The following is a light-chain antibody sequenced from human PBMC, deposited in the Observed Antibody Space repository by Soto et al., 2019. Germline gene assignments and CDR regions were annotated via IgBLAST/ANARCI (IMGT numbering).Light chain of an antibody. J-gene: IGKJ1*01. Sequence: EIVLTQSPGSLSLSPGERATLSCRASQSVSSTFFAWYQLTPGQAPRLLIYGASNRATDIPDRFSGSGSGTDFTLTISRLEPEDFAVYYCQQYASSVTFGQGTKGEIK. CDR3: QQYASSVT. V-gene: IGKV3-20*01. CDR1: QSVSSTF. CDR2: GAS.